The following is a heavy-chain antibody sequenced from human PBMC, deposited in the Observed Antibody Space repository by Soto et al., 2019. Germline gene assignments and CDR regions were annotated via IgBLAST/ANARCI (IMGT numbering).Heavy chain of an antibody. V-gene: IGHV3-30*18. CDR3: AKGLRRLLRPPFDY. D-gene: IGHD3-10*01. J-gene: IGHJ4*02. CDR1: GFTFSSYG. Sequence: RLSCAASGFTFSSYGMHWVRQAPGKGLEWVAVISYDGSNKYYADSVKGRFTISRDNSKNTLYLQMNSLRAEDTAVYYCAKGLRRLLRPPFDYWGQGTLVTVSS. CDR2: ISYDGSNK.